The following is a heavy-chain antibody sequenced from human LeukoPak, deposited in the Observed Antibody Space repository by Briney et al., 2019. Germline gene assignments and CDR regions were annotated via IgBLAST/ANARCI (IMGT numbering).Heavy chain of an antibody. J-gene: IGHJ4*02. CDR1: GFTVSSYN. CDR2: ISSSSSYI. Sequence: GGSLRLSCAASGFTVSSYNMNWVRQAPGKGLEWVSSISSSSSYIDYADSVKGRFTISRDNAKNSLYLQMNSLRAEDTAVYYCARLGFYSGSYGTDYWGQGTLVTVSS. CDR3: ARLGFYSGSYGTDY. D-gene: IGHD1-26*01. V-gene: IGHV3-21*01.